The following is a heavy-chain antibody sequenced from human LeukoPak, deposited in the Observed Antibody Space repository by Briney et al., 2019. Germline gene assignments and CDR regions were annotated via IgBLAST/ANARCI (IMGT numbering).Heavy chain of an antibody. CDR2: ISSSSSYI. CDR1: GFTFSSYS. J-gene: IGHJ4*02. V-gene: IGHV3-21*01. Sequence: PGGSLRLSCAASGFTFSSYSMNWVRQAPGKGLEWVSSISSSSSYIYYVDSVKGRFTISRDNAKNSLYLQMNSLRAEDTAVYYCARACRDGYNLFYFDYWGQGTLVTVSS. D-gene: IGHD5-24*01. CDR3: ARACRDGYNLFYFDY.